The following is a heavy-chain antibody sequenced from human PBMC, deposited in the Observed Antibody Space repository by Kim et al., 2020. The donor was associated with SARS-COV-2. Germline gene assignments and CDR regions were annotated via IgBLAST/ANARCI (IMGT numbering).Heavy chain of an antibody. CDR1: GGSISSSSYY. J-gene: IGHJ5*02. V-gene: IGHV4-39*01. D-gene: IGHD6-13*01. CDR3: ATGSWYVNWFDP. CDR2: IYYSGST. Sequence: SETLSLTCTVSGGSISSSSYYWGWIRQPPGKGLEWIGSIYYSGSTYYNPSLKSRVTISVDTSKNQFSLKLSSVTAADTAVYYCATGSWYVNWFDPWGQGTLVTVSS.